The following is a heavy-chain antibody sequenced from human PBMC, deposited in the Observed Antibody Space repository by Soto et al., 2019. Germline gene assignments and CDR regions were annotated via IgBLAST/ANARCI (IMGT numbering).Heavy chain of an antibody. CDR3: ATLRPGSWYEDFHY. CDR2: IYHSGST. J-gene: IGHJ4*02. V-gene: IGHV4-4*02. Sequence: SETLSLTCAVSSGSISSSNWWSWVRQPPGKGLEWIGEIYHSGSTNYNPSLKSRVTISVDKSKNQFSLKLSSVTAADTAVYFCATLRPGSWYEDFHYWGQGTLVTVSS. CDR1: SGSISSSNW. D-gene: IGHD3-10*01.